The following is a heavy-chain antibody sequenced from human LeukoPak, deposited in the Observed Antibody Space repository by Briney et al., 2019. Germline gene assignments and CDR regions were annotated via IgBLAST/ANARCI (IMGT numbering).Heavy chain of an antibody. Sequence: PSETLSLTCAVYGGSFSGYYWSWIRQPPGKGLEWIGEINHSGRTNYNPSLKSRVTISVDTSKNQFSLKLSSVTAADTAVYYCARSPNPYYDILTGYHWFDPWGQGTLVTVSS. J-gene: IGHJ5*02. D-gene: IGHD3-9*01. CDR1: GGSFSGYY. V-gene: IGHV4-34*01. CDR3: ARSPNPYYDILTGYHWFDP. CDR2: INHSGRT.